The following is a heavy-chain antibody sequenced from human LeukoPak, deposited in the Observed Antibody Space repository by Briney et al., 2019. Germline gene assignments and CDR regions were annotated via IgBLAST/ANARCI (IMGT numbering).Heavy chain of an antibody. CDR2: IYYSGST. V-gene: IGHV4-39*01. CDR3: ARRSWELFFDY. J-gene: IGHJ4*02. CDR1: GGSISSYY. Sequence: SETLSLTCTVSGGSISSYYWGWIRQPPGKGLEWIGSIYYSGSTYYNPSPKSRVTISVDTSKNQFSLKLSSVTAADTAVYYCARRSWELFFDYWGQGTLVTVSS. D-gene: IGHD1-26*01.